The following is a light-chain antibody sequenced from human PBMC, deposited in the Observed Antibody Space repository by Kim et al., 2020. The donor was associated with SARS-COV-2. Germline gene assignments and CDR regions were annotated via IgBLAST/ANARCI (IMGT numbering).Light chain of an antibody. V-gene: IGKV3-20*01. J-gene: IGKJ4*01. CDR3: QQYGGSPLT. CDR2: DAS. Sequence: EIVLTQSPGTLSLSPGERATLSCRASQSVGSNYLAWYQQKPGQAPRLLIYDASNRATDIPDRFSGSGSGTDFTLTISRLEPEDYAVYFCQQYGGSPLTFGGGTKVDIK. CDR1: QSVGSNY.